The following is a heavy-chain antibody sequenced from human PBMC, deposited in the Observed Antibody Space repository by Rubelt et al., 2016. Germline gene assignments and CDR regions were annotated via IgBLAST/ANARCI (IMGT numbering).Heavy chain of an antibody. J-gene: IGHJ4*02. CDR1: GFTFSSYE. CDR2: ISSSGSTI. Sequence: EVQLVESGGGLVQPGGSLRLSCAASGFTFSSYEMNWVRQAPGKGLEWVSYISSSGSTIYYADSVKGRFTISRDNAKNSLYLQMNSLRAEDTAVYYCARGEDDILTGYYKGYYFDYWGQGTLVTVSS. V-gene: IGHV3-48*03. CDR3: ARGEDDILTGYYKGYYFDY. D-gene: IGHD3-9*01.